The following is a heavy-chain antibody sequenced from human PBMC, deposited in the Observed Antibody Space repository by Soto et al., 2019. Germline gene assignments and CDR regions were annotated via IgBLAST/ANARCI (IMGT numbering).Heavy chain of an antibody. CDR3: AREVQSWFDP. J-gene: IGHJ5*02. CDR1: GGSISSYY. Sequence: LSLTCTVSGGSISSYYWSRIRQPPGKGLEWIGYIYYSGSISYNPSLKSRVTISADTSKNQVSLKLTSVTVADTAMYYCAREVQSWFDPWGPGTLVTVSS. V-gene: IGHV4-59*01. CDR2: IYYSGSI.